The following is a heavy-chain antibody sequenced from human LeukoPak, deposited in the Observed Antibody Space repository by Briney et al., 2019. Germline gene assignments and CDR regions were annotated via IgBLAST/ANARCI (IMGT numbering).Heavy chain of an antibody. D-gene: IGHD4-17*01. CDR1: GFTFSSYA. J-gene: IGHJ1*01. CDR3: AKLQTTPGLLLQH. Sequence: GGSLRLSCAASGFTFSSYAMSWVRQAPGKGLEWVSSISGSDGTSHYADFVKGRFTISRDNSKNTLYLQMNSLRAEDTAVYYCAKLQTTPGLLLQHWGQGTLVTVSS. V-gene: IGHV3-23*01. CDR2: ISGSDGTS.